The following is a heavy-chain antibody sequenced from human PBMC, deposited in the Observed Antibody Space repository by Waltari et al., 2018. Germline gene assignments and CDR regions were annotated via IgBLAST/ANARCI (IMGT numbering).Heavy chain of an antibody. CDR2: IYSGGNA. CDR1: GFTVSNNY. Sequence: EVQLVESGGGLIQPGWSLRLSCDASGFTVSNNYMSWVRQAPGKGLEWVSVIYSGGNAYYADSVKGRFTISRDNSKNTVYLQMNSLRAEDTVLYYCARFSHKDYWGQGILVTVSS. J-gene: IGHJ4*02. V-gene: IGHV3-53*01. CDR3: ARFSHKDY.